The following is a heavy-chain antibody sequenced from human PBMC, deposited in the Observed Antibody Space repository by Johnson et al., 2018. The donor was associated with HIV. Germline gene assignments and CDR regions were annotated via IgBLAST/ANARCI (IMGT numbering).Heavy chain of an antibody. J-gene: IGHJ3*02. V-gene: IGHV3-7*01. D-gene: IGHD5-18*01. CDR2: IKHDGSEK. Sequence: VQLVESGGGLVQPGGSLRLSCAASGFTFSDYYMSWVRQAPGKGLEWVANIKHDGSEKYYVDSVKGRFTISRDNAKNSLFLQMNSLRAEDTAVYYCARDRIYSYVPDAFDIWGQGTMVTVSS. CDR1: GFTFSDYY. CDR3: ARDRIYSYVPDAFDI.